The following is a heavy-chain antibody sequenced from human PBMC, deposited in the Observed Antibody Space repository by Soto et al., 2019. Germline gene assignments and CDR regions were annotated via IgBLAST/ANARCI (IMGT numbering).Heavy chain of an antibody. CDR1: GGTFSSYA. D-gene: IGHD6-13*01. Sequence: QVQLVQSGAEVKKPGSSVKVSCKASGGTFSSYAISWVRQAPGQGLEWMGGIIPIFGTANYAQKFQGRVTITADESTSTAYMELSSLRSEDTAVYYCARVPGIAAAGTPPTYYYYGMDVWGQGTTVTVSS. J-gene: IGHJ6*02. V-gene: IGHV1-69*01. CDR3: ARVPGIAAAGTPPTYYYYGMDV. CDR2: IIPIFGTA.